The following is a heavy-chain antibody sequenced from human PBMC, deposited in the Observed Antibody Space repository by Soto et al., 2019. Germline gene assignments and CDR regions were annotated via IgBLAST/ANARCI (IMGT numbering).Heavy chain of an antibody. CDR3: ARQAGWPLGMDV. D-gene: IGHD2-15*01. V-gene: IGHV5-51*01. Sequence: LTISCQGAGYRITSYLIGLVSQLPGKGLEWMGIIYPGDSDTRYSPSFQGQVTISADKSISTAYLQWSSLKASDTAMYYCARQAGWPLGMDVWGQGTTVYVS. CDR1: GYRITSYL. CDR2: IYPGDSDT. J-gene: IGHJ6*02.